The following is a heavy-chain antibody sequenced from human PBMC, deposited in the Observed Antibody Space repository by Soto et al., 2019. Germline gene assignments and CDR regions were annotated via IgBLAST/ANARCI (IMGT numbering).Heavy chain of an antibody. Sequence: QMQLQESGPGLVKPSQTLSLTCTVSDFSISSGGYYCSWIRQHPGKGLELIGYLYYSGSTSYNPSLKSRVIISVETSKNQFSLKLSAVNGGDTAVYYCARLDVWGQEAVVIVSS. CDR1: DFSISSGGYY. CDR3: ARLDV. V-gene: IGHV4-31*03. J-gene: IGHJ6*02. CDR2: LYYSGST.